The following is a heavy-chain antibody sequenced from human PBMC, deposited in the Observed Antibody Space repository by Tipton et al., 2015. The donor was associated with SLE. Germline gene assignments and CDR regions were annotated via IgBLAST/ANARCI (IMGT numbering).Heavy chain of an antibody. CDR3: ARHGEGYTSGWSFDY. CDR2: ISHSGST. Sequence: LRLSCAVYGGSFSGHHWSWIRQPPGKGLEWIGEISHSGSTNYNPSLKSRVTISVDTSKNQFSLKLNSVTAADTAVYYCARHGEGYTSGWSFDYWGQGTLVTVSS. V-gene: IGHV4-34*01. J-gene: IGHJ4*02. D-gene: IGHD6-19*01. CDR1: GGSFSGHH.